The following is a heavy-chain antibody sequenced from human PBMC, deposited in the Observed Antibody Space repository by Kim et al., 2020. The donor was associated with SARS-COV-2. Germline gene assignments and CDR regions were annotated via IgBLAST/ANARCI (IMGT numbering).Heavy chain of an antibody. CDR3: AHRRHTAMVGFDY. Sequence: YSPALKSRLTIATDTSKNQVVLTMTNMDPVDTATYYCAHRRHTAMVGFDYWGQGTLVTVSS. D-gene: IGHD5-18*01. V-gene: IGHV2-5*01. J-gene: IGHJ4*02.